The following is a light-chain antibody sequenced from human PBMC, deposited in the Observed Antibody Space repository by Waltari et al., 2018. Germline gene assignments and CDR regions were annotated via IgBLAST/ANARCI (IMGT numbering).Light chain of an antibody. Sequence: QSVLTQPPSVSGTPGQRVTISCSGGSSNIGSNNVNWYQQLPGTAPKCLIQSHNQRSSGVPDRFSGAKSGTSASLASSGLQSEDEADYYCASWDDSLDGRVFGTGTKVTVL. V-gene: IGLV1-44*01. CDR2: SHN. CDR3: ASWDDSLDGRV. CDR1: SSNIGSNN. J-gene: IGLJ1*01.